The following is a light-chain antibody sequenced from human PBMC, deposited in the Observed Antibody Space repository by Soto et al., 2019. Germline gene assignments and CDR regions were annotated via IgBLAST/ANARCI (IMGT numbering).Light chain of an antibody. J-gene: IGLJ2*01. Sequence: QSALTQPASVSGSPGQSITISCTGTSSDVGGYNYVSWYQQHPGKAPKLMIYDVSNRPSGVSNRFSGSKSGNTASLTISGLQAEDEADYYCSSYTSSSPRVVFAGGTKLTVL. CDR1: SSDVGGYNY. CDR2: DVS. V-gene: IGLV2-14*01. CDR3: SSYTSSSPRVV.